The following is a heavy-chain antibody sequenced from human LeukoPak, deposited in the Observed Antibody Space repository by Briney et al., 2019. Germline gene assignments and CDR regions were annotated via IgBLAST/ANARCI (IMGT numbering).Heavy chain of an antibody. V-gene: IGHV3-23*01. CDR3: ARDFLIGAPDYFDA. J-gene: IGHJ4*02. D-gene: IGHD3-22*01. CDR1: GFTFNRNA. Sequence: PGGSLRLSCAASGFTFNRNAISWVRQAPGKGLEWVSTIGGSGDKTFYADSVRGRFTISRDDSKNTLFLQMNSLRDEDTALYYCARDFLIGAPDYFDAWGKGTLVSVSS. CDR2: IGGSGDKT.